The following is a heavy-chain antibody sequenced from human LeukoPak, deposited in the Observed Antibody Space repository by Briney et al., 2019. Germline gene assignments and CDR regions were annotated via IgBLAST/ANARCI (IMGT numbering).Heavy chain of an antibody. CDR1: GGSFSGYY. CDR3: ARANFTYGYSSGWYY. D-gene: IGHD6-19*01. V-gene: IGHV4-34*01. CDR2: INHSGST. Sequence: TSETLSLTCAVYGGSFSGYYWSWIRQPPGKGLEWIGEINHSGSTNYNPSLKSRVTISVDTSKNQFSLKLSSVTAADTAVYYCARANFTYGYSSGWYYWGQGTLVTVSS. J-gene: IGHJ4*02.